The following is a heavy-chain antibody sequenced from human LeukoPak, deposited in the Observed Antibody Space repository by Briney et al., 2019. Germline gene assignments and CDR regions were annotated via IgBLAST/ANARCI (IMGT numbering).Heavy chain of an antibody. J-gene: IGHJ5*02. CDR1: GFTFSSYE. V-gene: IGHV3-48*03. D-gene: IGHD5-18*01. CDR2: ISSSGSTI. CDR3: AKSDTAMRGNWFDP. Sequence: GGSLRLSCAASGFTFSSYEMNWVRQAPGKGLEWVSYISSSGSTIYYADSVKGRFTISRDNAKNSLYLQMNSLRAEDTAVYYCAKSDTAMRGNWFDPWGQGTLVTVSS.